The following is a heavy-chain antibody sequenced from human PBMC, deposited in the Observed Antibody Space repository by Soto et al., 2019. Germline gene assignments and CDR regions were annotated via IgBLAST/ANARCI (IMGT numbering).Heavy chain of an antibody. CDR1: GFTFSNYA. D-gene: IGHD2-15*01. CDR3: ASGGCSDY. J-gene: IGHJ4*02. V-gene: IGHV3-23*01. Sequence: PGGSLRLSCAASGFTFSNYAMNWVRQAPGKGLEWVSTISDRGGHTYYADSVKGRFTISRDNSKSTLNLQMHSLSPEDTAIYYCASGGCSDYWGQGTLVTVSS. CDR2: ISDRGGHT.